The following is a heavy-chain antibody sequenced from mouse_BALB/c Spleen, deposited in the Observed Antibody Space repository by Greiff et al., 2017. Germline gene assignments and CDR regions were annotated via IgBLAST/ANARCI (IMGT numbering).Heavy chain of an antibody. V-gene: IGHV7-3*02. CDR1: GFTFTDYY. CDR2: IRNKANGYTT. J-gene: IGHJ4*01. Sequence: EVKVEESGGGLVQPGGSLRLSCATSGFTFTDYYMSLVRQPPGKALEWLGFIRNKANGYTTEYSASVKGRFTISRDNSQSILYLQMNTLRAEDSATYYCARDMDYWGQGTSVTVSS. CDR3: ARDMDY.